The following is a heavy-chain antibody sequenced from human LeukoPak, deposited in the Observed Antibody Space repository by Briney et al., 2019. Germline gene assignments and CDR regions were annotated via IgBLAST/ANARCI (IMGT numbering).Heavy chain of an antibody. D-gene: IGHD3-10*02. Sequence: GGSLRLSCAASGFIFSKYWMSWVRQAPGKGLEWVSYISSSGSTIYYADSVKGRFTISRDNAKNSLYLQMNGLRAEDTAVYYCAELGITMIGGVWGKGTTVTISS. J-gene: IGHJ6*04. V-gene: IGHV3-48*03. CDR3: AELGITMIGGV. CDR1: GFIFSKYW. CDR2: ISSSGSTI.